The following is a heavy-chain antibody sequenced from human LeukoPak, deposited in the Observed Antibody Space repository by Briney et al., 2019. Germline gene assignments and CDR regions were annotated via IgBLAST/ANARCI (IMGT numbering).Heavy chain of an antibody. V-gene: IGHV3-66*02. Sequence: GGSLRLSCAASGFTFSSYAMSWVRQAPGKGLEWVSVIYSGGSTYYADSVKGRFAISRDNSKNTLYLQMNSLRAEDTAVYYRARVMGYYYDSSGYYYFDYWGQGTLVTVSS. CDR1: GFTFSSYA. CDR2: IYSGGST. CDR3: ARVMGYYYDSSGYYYFDY. D-gene: IGHD3-22*01. J-gene: IGHJ4*02.